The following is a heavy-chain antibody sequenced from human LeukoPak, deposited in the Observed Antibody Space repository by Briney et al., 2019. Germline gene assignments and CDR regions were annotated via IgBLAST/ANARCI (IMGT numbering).Heavy chain of an antibody. J-gene: IGHJ4*02. CDR2: IDYSGST. D-gene: IGHD6-19*01. V-gene: IGHV4-59*01. CDR1: GASISNYY. Sequence: SETLSLTCAVSGASISNYYWSWIRQPPGKGLEWIGYIDYSGSTNYSPSLKSRVTISLDTSTNQFSLKLSSVTAADTAVYYCARHYSSDPFDYWGQGTLVTVSS. CDR3: ARHYSSDPFDY.